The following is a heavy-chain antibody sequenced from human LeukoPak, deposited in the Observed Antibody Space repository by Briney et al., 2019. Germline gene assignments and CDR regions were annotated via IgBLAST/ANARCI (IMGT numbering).Heavy chain of an antibody. CDR3: ARVLDGSCIDY. CDR2: INSDGSEG. V-gene: IGHV3-7*03. D-gene: IGHD2-15*01. J-gene: IGHJ4*02. Sequence: GGSLRLSCAVSGFTFSGFWMSWSRQAPGKGLEWVASINSDGSEGYYADVVKGRFTISRDNAKNSLYLQINSLRAEDTAVYYCARVLDGSCIDYWGQGTLVTVSS. CDR1: GFTFSGFW.